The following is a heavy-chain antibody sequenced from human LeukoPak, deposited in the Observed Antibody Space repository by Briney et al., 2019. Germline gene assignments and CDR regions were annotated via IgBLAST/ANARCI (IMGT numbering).Heavy chain of an antibody. J-gene: IGHJ4*02. D-gene: IGHD4-17*01. CDR3: TTRSIDYGIDY. CDR1: GFTFSNAW. CDR2: IKSKTDGGTT. Sequence: GGSLRLSCAASGFTFSNAWMSWVRQAPGKGLEWVGRIKSKTDGGTTDYAAPVKGGFTISRDDSKNTLYLQMNSLKTEDTAVYYCTTRSIDYGIDYWGQGTLVTVSS. V-gene: IGHV3-15*01.